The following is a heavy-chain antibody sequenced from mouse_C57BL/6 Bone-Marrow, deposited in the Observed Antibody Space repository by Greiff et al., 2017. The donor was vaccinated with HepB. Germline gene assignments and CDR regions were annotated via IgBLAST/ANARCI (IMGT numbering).Heavy chain of an antibody. D-gene: IGHD2-5*01. CDR1: GFTFSDYG. Sequence: EVQLVESGGGLVKPGGSLKLSCAASGFTFSDYGMHWVRQAPEKGLEWVAYISSGSSTIYYADTVKDRFTISRDTAKNTLFLQMNSLRSEDTAMYYCARCRYSNPFAYWGQGTLVTVSA. V-gene: IGHV5-17*01. CDR3: ARCRYSNPFAY. J-gene: IGHJ3*01. CDR2: ISSGSSTI.